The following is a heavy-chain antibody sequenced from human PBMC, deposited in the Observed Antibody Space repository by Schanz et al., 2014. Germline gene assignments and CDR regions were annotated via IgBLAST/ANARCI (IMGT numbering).Heavy chain of an antibody. CDR3: ARGLIAAAGGAFDY. CDR1: GFGFSSYS. Sequence: ERLVESGGGVVQPGRSLRLSCAASGFGFSSYSMNWVRQAPGKGLEWVSYISGSSRTIYYADSMKGRFTMSRDNAKNTLYLQMNSLRAGDAAVYYCARGLIAAAGGAFDYWGQGTLVTVSS. D-gene: IGHD6-13*01. J-gene: IGHJ4*02. V-gene: IGHV3-48*01. CDR2: ISGSSRTI.